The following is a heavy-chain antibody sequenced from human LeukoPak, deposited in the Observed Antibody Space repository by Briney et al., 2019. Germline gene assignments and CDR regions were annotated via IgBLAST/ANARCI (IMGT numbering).Heavy chain of an antibody. J-gene: IGHJ4*02. Sequence: GGSLRLSCAASGFTFSSFWMSWVRQAPGKGLEWVANIKQDGSAKPYVDSVKGRFTISRDNAKNSLFLQMNSLRAEDTAVYYCARDNGWSADFWGQGTLVTVSS. CDR2: IKQDGSAK. CDR3: ARDNGWSADF. CDR1: GFTFSSFW. D-gene: IGHD2-15*01. V-gene: IGHV3-7*03.